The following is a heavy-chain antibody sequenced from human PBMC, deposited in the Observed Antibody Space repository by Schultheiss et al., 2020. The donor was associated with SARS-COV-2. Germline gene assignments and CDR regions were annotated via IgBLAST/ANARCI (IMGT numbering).Heavy chain of an antibody. J-gene: IGHJ6*02. V-gene: IGHV3-23*01. CDR2: ISGSGGST. D-gene: IGHD2-2*01. CDR1: GFTFSSYS. CDR3: ASAMTVLSNGMDV. Sequence: GGSLRLSCAASGFTFSSYSMNWVRQAPGKGLEWVSGISGSGGSTYYADSVKGRFTISRDNSKNTLYLQMNSLRAEDTAVYYCASAMTVLSNGMDVWGHGTTVTVSS.